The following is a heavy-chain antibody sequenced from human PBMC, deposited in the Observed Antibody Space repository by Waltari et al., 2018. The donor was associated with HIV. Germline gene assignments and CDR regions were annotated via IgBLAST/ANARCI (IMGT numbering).Heavy chain of an antibody. CDR1: GYTLTNTP. Sequence: QVQLVQSGSELKKPGASVKVSCKTSGYTLTNTPVNWVRQAPGQGLEWMGWINSNTWIPTYAQGFTGRFVFSLDTSVTTAYLQINNLKPEETSLYFCARGKKQWPDYWGQGTLVTVSS. V-gene: IGHV7-4-1*02. CDR3: ARGKKQWPDY. D-gene: IGHD6-19*01. J-gene: IGHJ4*02. CDR2: INSNTWIP.